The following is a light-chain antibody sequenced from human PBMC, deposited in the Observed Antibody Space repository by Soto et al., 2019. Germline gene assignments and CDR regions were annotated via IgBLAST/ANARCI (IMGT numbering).Light chain of an antibody. J-gene: IGLJ2*01. CDR1: SSDVGDYNY. CDR3: CSYAGTYTVV. CDR2: EVS. Sequence: QSALTQPRSVSGSPGQSVTISCTGTSSDVGDYNYVSWYQQHPGKAPKFIIYEVSKRPSGVPDRISGSKSGNTASLTISGLQAEDEADYYCCSYAGTYTVVFGGGTKLTVL. V-gene: IGLV2-11*01.